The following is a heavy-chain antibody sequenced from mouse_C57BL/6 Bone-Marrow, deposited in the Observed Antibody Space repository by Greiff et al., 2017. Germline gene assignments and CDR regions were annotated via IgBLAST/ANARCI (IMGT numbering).Heavy chain of an antibody. J-gene: IGHJ2*01. V-gene: IGHV1-7*01. CDR1: GYTFTSYW. D-gene: IGHD2-4*01. CDR3: ARRGYDYSFDY. CDR2: INPSSGYT. Sequence: QVQLQQSGAELAKPGASVKLSCTASGYTFTSYWMHWVKQRPGKGLEWIGYINPSSGYTKYNQKFKDKATLTADKSYSTANMQLSSLTYEDSAVYYCARRGYDYSFDYWGQGTTLTVTA.